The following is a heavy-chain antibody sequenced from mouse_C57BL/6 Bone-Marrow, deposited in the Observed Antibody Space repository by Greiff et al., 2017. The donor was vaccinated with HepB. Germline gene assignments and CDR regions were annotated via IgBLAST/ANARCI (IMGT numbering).Heavy chain of an antibody. J-gene: IGHJ2*01. V-gene: IGHV1-64*01. D-gene: IGHD2-2*01. Sequence: VQLQQPGAELVKPGASVKLSCKASGYTFTSYWMHWVKQRPGQGLEWIGMIHPNSGSTNYNEKFKSKATLTVDKSSSTAYMQLSSLTSEDSAVYYCARGDLLWLRLLDYWGQGTTLTVSS. CDR3: ARGDLLWLRLLDY. CDR2: IHPNSGST. CDR1: GYTFTSYW.